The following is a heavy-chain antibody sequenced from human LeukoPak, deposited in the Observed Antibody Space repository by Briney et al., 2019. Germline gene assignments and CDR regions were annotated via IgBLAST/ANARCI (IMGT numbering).Heavy chain of an antibody. CDR3: ARFLYGSGSPSRRYYGMDV. D-gene: IGHD3-10*01. Sequence: PSETLSLTCAVYGGSFSGYYWSRIRQPPGKGLEWIGEINHSGSTNYNPSLKSRVTISVDTSKNQFSLKLSSVTAADTAVYYCARFLYGSGSPSRRYYGMDVWGQGITVTVSS. V-gene: IGHV4-34*01. CDR1: GGSFSGYY. J-gene: IGHJ6*02. CDR2: INHSGST.